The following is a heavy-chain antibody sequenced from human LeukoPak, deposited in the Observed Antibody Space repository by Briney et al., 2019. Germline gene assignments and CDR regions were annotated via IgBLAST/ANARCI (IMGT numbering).Heavy chain of an antibody. CDR1: GYTFTGYY. V-gene: IGHV1-2*02. CDR3: ARGASVYGGNKYYFDY. Sequence: ASVKVSCKASGYTFTGYYMHWVRQAPGQGLEWMGWINPNSGGTNYAQKFQGRVTMTRDTSISTAYMELSRLRSDDTAVYYCARGASVYGGNKYYFDYWGQGTLVTVSS. D-gene: IGHD4-23*01. J-gene: IGHJ4*02. CDR2: INPNSGGT.